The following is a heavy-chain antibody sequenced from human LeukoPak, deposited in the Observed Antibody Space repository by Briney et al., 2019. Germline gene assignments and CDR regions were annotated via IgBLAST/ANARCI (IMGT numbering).Heavy chain of an antibody. CDR1: GYSFTSYW. CDR3: ARHAWPDSGSYPFDY. V-gene: IGHV5-51*01. J-gene: IGHJ4*02. Sequence: GESLKISCKGSGYSFTSYWIGWVRQMPGKGLEWMGIIYPGDSDTRYSPSFQGQVTISADKSISTAYLQWSSLKASDTAMYYCARHAWPDSGSYPFDYWGQGTLVTVSS. D-gene: IGHD1-26*01. CDR2: IYPGDSDT.